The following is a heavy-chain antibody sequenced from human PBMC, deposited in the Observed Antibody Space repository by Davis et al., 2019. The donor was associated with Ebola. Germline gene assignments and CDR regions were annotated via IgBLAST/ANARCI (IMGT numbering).Heavy chain of an antibody. CDR1: GFTFDDYA. CDR2: ISWNSGSI. J-gene: IGHJ3*02. V-gene: IGHV3-9*01. D-gene: IGHD6-13*01. Sequence: PGGSLRLSCAASGFTFDDYAMHWVRQAPGKGLEWVSGISWNSGSIGYADSVKGRFTISRDNARNSLYLQMNSLRAEDTALYYCAKVWSSSWSDAFDIWGQGTMVTVSS. CDR3: AKVWSSSWSDAFDI.